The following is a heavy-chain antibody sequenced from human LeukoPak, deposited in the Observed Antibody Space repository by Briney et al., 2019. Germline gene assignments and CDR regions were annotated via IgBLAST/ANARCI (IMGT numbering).Heavy chain of an antibody. CDR1: GFTFSSYG. CDR2: ISYDGSNK. D-gene: IGHD1-26*01. V-gene: IGHV3-30*18. J-gene: IGHJ4*02. CDR3: AKDGST. Sequence: GRSLRLSCAASGFTFSSYGMHWVRQAPGKGLEWVAVISYDGSNKYYADSVKGRFTISRDNSRNTLYLQMSSLRAEDTAVYYCAKDGSTWGQGTLVTVSS.